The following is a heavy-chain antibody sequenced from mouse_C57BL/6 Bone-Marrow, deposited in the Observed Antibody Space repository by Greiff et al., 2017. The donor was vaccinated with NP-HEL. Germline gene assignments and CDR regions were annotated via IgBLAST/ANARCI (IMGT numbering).Heavy chain of an antibody. CDR3: ASSGIYYYGSSYGAY. V-gene: IGHV1-53*01. CDR2: INPSNGGT. D-gene: IGHD1-1*01. CDR1: GYTFTSYW. Sequence: QVQLQQPGTELVKPGASVKLSCKASGYTFTSYWMHWVKQRPGQGLEWIGNINPSNGGTNSNEKFKSKATLTVDKSSSTAYMQLSSLTSEESAVYYCASSGIYYYGSSYGAYWGQGTLVTVSA. J-gene: IGHJ3*01.